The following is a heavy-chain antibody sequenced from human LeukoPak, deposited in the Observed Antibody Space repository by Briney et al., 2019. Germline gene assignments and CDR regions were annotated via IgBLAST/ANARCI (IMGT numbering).Heavy chain of an antibody. D-gene: IGHD6-13*01. CDR2: ITSGSGSNV. V-gene: IGHV3-23*01. J-gene: IGHJ4*02. CDR1: GFTFSSHA. Sequence: GGSLRLSCAASGFTFSSHAMSWVRQAPGKGLEWVSAITSGSGSNVYYTDSLKGRFTISRDNSKNTLYLHMNSLRAEDTAVYYCARHGSWFFDYWGQGTLLTVSA. CDR3: ARHGSWFFDY.